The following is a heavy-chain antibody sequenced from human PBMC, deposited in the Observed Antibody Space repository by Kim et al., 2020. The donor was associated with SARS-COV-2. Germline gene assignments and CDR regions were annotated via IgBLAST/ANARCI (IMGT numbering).Heavy chain of an antibody. V-gene: IGHV1-24*01. J-gene: IGHJ6*04. Sequence: ASVKVSCKVSGYTLTELSMHWVRQAPGKGLEWMGGFDPEDGETIYAQKFQGRVTMTEDTSTDTAYMELSSLRSEDTAVYYCATGSSAAGTPEDWRYYYGMEMWGEGTTVTVSS. D-gene: IGHD6-13*01. CDR3: ATGSSAAGTPEDWRYYYGMEM. CDR2: FDPEDGET. CDR1: GYTLTELS.